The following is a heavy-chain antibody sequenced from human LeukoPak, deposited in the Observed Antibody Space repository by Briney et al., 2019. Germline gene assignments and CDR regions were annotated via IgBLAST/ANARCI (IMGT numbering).Heavy chain of an antibody. Sequence: ASVKVSCKASGYTFTGYYMHWVRQAPGQGLEWMGWSNPNSGGTNYAQKFQGRVTMTRDTSISTAYMELSRLRSDDTAVYYCARFLDCSSTSCYFWFDPWGQGTLVTVSS. D-gene: IGHD2-2*01. CDR3: ARFLDCSSTSCYFWFDP. J-gene: IGHJ5*02. V-gene: IGHV1-2*02. CDR2: SNPNSGGT. CDR1: GYTFTGYY.